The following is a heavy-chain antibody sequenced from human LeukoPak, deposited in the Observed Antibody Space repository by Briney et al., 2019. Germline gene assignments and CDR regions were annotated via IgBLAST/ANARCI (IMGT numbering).Heavy chain of an antibody. CDR2: ISGSGDST. D-gene: IGHD2-2*02. J-gene: IGHJ6*03. CDR3: AKLPQYCSTTSCSTSYYYYYMDV. Sequence: PGGSLRLSCAASGFTFSNHAVNWVRQAPGKGLEWVSAISGSGDSTYYADSVKGRFTTSRDNSKNTLYLQINSLRAEDTAVYYCAKLPQYCSTTSCSTSYYYYYMDVWGKGTTVTVSS. V-gene: IGHV3-23*01. CDR1: GFTFSNHA.